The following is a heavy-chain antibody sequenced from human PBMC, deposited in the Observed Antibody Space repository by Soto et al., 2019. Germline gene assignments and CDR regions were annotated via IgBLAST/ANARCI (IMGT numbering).Heavy chain of an antibody. CDR3: AREGGFTVNHYGMDV. V-gene: IGHV3-53*01. CDR2: IYSGGST. J-gene: IGHJ6*02. Sequence: LRLSFAASGFTVSSNYMSWVRQAPGKGLEWVSVIYSGGSTYYADSVKGRFTISRDNSKNTLYLQMNSLRAEDTAVYYCAREGGFTVNHYGMDVWGQGTTVTVSS. D-gene: IGHD4-4*01. CDR1: GFTVSSNY.